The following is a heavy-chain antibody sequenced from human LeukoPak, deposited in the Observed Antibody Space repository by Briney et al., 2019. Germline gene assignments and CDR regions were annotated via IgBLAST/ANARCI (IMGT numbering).Heavy chain of an antibody. CDR2: IIPIFGTA. V-gene: IGHV1-69*05. Sequence: GASVKVSCKASGGTFSSYANSWVRQAPGQGLEWMGRIIPIFGTANYAQKFQGRVTTTTDESTSTAYMELSSLRSEDTAVYYCAGGYYMYYYYYYMDVWGKGTTVTVSS. CDR3: AGGYYMYYYYYYMDV. J-gene: IGHJ6*03. D-gene: IGHD3-22*01. CDR1: GGTFSSYA.